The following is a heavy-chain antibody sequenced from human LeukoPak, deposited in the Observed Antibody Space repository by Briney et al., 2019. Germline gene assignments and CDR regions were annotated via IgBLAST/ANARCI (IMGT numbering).Heavy chain of an antibody. J-gene: IGHJ4*02. V-gene: IGHV1-18*01. CDR1: GGTFSSYA. CDR2: ISAYNGNT. Sequence: ASVKVSCKASGGTFSSYAISWVRQAPGQGLEWMGWISAYNGNTNYARKFQGRVTMTTDTSTSTAYMELRSLRSDDTAVYYCARTKTAAEDYWGQGTLVTVSS. CDR3: ARTKTAAEDY. D-gene: IGHD2-2*01.